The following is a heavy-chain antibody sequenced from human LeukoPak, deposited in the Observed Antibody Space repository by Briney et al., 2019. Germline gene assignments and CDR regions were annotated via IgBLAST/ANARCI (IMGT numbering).Heavy chain of an antibody. D-gene: IGHD2-8*02. CDR2: IWSDGNNK. J-gene: IGHJ6*03. CDR1: DLTFSTFT. V-gene: IGHV3-30*02. CDR3: AKDPGASVPGFYMDV. Sequence: PGGSLRLSCAASDLTFSTFTMHWVRQATGKGLEWVSFIWSDGNNKLYADSVKGRFTISRDNSKNMLYLQMDSLRPEDTAVFYCAKDPGASVPGFYMDVWGKGTTVTVSS.